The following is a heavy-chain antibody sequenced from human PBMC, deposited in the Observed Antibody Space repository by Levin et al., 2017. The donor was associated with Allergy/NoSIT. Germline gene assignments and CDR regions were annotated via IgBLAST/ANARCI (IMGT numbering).Heavy chain of an antibody. CDR2: IYYSGST. Sequence: SETLSLTCTVSGGSISSGDYYWSWIRQPPGKGLEWIGYIYYSGSTYYNPSLKSRVTISVDTSKNQFSLKLSSVTAADTAVYYCARDLGYYGSGSYYLGMDVWGQGTTVTVSS. V-gene: IGHV4-30-4*01. J-gene: IGHJ6*02. D-gene: IGHD3-10*01. CDR3: ARDLGYYGSGSYYLGMDV. CDR1: GGSISSGDYY.